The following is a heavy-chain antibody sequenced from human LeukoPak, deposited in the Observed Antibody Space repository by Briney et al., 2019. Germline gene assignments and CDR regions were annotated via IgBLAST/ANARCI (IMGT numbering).Heavy chain of an antibody. CDR1: GGSISSSSYY. CDR3: ARSMVRGVTRRAHFDY. V-gene: IGHV4-39*07. Sequence: TETLSLTCTVSGGSISSSSYYWGWIRQPPVKGLEWIGEINHSGSTNYNPSLKSRDTISVDTSKNQFSLKLSSVTAADTAVYYCARSMVRGVTRRAHFDYWGQGTLVTVSP. D-gene: IGHD3-10*01. J-gene: IGHJ4*02. CDR2: INHSGST.